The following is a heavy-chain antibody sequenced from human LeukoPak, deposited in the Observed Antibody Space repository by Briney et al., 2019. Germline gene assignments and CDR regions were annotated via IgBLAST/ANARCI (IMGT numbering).Heavy chain of an antibody. D-gene: IGHD2-15*01. CDR2: IYYSGTT. CDR1: GGSITSSSSY. Sequence: PSQTLSLTCPVSGGSITSSSSYWGWIRQPPGKGLEWIGTIYYSGTTYYNPSLKSRVTISIDAAKNQFSLMLTSVTAADTAVYYCARLVPPGGGDCTGSNCHTVYYFDYWGQGTLVTVSS. J-gene: IGHJ4*02. CDR3: ARLVPPGGGDCTGSNCHTVYYFDY. V-gene: IGHV4-39*01.